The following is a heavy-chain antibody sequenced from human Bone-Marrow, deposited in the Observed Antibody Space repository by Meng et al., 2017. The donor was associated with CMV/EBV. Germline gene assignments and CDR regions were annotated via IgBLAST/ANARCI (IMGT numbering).Heavy chain of an antibody. V-gene: IGHV1-69*10. CDR3: ARSVCSSTSCYPPMWAFDI. D-gene: IGHD2-2*01. J-gene: IGHJ3*02. CDR1: GGTFSSYA. CDR2: IIPILGIA. Sequence: SVKVSCKASGGTFSSYAISWVRQAPGQGLEWMGGIIPILGIANYAQKFQGRVTITADKSTSTAYMELSSLRSEDTAVYYCARSVCSSTSCYPPMWAFDIWGQGTMVTV.